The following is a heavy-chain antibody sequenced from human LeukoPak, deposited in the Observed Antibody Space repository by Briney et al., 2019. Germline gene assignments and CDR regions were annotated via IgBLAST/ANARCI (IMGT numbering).Heavy chain of an antibody. CDR3: ATMSGYYPIYYFDF. CDR2: ISAYNGNI. D-gene: IGHD3-3*01. V-gene: IGHV1-18*04. J-gene: IGHJ4*02. Sequence: ASVKVSCKASGYTFISYYMHWVRQAPGQGLEWMGWISAYNGNINYAQKLQGRVTMTTDTSTSTAYMELRSLRSDDTAVYYCATMSGYYPIYYFDFWGQGTLVTVSS. CDR1: GYTFISYY.